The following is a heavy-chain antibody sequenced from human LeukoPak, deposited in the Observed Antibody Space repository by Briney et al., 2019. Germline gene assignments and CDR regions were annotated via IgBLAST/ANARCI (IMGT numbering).Heavy chain of an antibody. D-gene: IGHD6-13*01. J-gene: IGHJ5*02. CDR3: ARDTVSRSPGIAAAGTRGGFDR. CDR1: GGTFSSYA. V-gene: IGHV1-69*05. Sequence: SVKVSCKASGGTFSSYAISWVRQAPGQGLEWMGGIIPIFGTANYAQKFQGRVTITTDESTSTAYMELSSLRSEDTAVYYCARDTVSRSPGIAAAGTRGGFDRWGQGTLVTVSS. CDR2: IIPIFGTA.